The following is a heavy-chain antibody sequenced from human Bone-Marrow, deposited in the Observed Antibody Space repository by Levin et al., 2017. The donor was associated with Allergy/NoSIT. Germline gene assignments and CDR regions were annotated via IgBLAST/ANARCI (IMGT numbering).Heavy chain of an antibody. V-gene: IGHV3-23*01. CDR2: IPANSGNI. D-gene: IGHD3-16*02. CDR1: GFTFSTYL. CDR3: AKGGTYPTCPDF. Sequence: PSETLSLTCAASGFTFSTYLLNWVRQAPGKGLEWVASIPANSGNIKYADSVRGRFTISRDNSKNTVYLQMNGLRAEDTAVYFCAKGGTYPTCPDFWGQGTLVTVSS. J-gene: IGHJ4*02.